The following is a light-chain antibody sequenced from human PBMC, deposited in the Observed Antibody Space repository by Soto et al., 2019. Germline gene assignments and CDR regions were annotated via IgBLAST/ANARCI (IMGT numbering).Light chain of an antibody. CDR2: DVS. V-gene: IGLV2-14*01. CDR1: SSDVDGYNY. Sequence: QSVLTQPASVSGSPGQSITISCPGTSSDVDGYNYVSWYQQHPGKAPKLMIYDVSNRPSGVSNRFSGSKSGNTASLTISGLQAEDEADYYCSSYTSSSTPKVFGTGTKVTVL. CDR3: SSYTSSSTPKV. J-gene: IGLJ1*01.